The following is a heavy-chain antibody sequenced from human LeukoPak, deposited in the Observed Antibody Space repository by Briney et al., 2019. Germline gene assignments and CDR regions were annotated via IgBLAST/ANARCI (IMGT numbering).Heavy chain of an antibody. J-gene: IGHJ6*02. D-gene: IGHD3-3*01. CDR1: GSTFTSYD. Sequence: ASVKVSCKASGSTFTSYDINWVRQATGQGLEWMGWLNLNSGNTRSAQTYSGRGTMTRNTSISTAYMELSSLRSEDTAVYYCTRGPFRPPNDDFWSGYYPDYYYGMDVWGQGTTVTVSS. CDR3: TRGPFRPPNDDFWSGYYPDYYYGMDV. V-gene: IGHV1-8*01. CDR2: LNLNSGNT.